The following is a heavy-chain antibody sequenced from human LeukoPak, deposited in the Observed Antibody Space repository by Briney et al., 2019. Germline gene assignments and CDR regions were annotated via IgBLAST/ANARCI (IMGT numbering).Heavy chain of an antibody. V-gene: IGHV3-13*01. CDR2: IGTAGDT. CDR1: GFTFSSYD. CDR3: ARDSHYYYGMDV. J-gene: IGHJ6*02. Sequence: GGSLRLSCAASGFTFSSYDMHWVRQATGKGLEWVSAIGTAGDTYYPDSVKGRFTISRDNSKNTLYLQMNSLRAEDTAVYYCARDSHYYYGMDVWGQGTTVTVSS.